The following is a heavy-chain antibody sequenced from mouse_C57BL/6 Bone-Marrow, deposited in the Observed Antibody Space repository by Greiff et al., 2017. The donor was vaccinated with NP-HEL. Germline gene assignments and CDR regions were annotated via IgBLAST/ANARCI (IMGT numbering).Heavy chain of an antibody. D-gene: IGHD3-2*02. Sequence: QVQLQQPGAELVMPGASVKLSCKASGYTFTSYWMHWVKQRPGQGLEWIGEIDPSDSYTNYNQKFKGKSTLSVDKSSSTAYMQLSSLTSEDSAVYYCATEADQATSYFDYWGQGTTLTVSS. V-gene: IGHV1-69*01. CDR1: GYTFTSYW. J-gene: IGHJ2*01. CDR2: IDPSDSYT. CDR3: ATEADQATSYFDY.